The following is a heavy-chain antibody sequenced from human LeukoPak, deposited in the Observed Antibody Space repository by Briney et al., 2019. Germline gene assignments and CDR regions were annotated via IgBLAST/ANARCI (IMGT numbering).Heavy chain of an antibody. CDR3: AKPHPPAAAGTFSYSFFDP. Sequence: GGSLRLSCAASGFIFSSYGMSWVRQAPGKGLEWVSAISGSGGTTYYADSVKGRFTISRDNSKNTLYLQMNSLRAEDTAVYYCAKPHPPAAAGTFSYSFFDPWGQGTLVTVSS. CDR1: GFIFSSYG. V-gene: IGHV3-23*01. D-gene: IGHD6-13*01. J-gene: IGHJ5*02. CDR2: ISGSGGTT.